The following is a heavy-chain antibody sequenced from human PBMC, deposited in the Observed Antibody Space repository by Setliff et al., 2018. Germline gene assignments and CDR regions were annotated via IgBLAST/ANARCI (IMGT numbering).Heavy chain of an antibody. Sequence: GESLKISCKGSGYSFTRNWISWVRQMPGKGLEWMGRIDPSDSYTNYSPSFQGHVTISADKSISTAYVQWSNLKASDTAMYYCARLRGATSYYYMDVWGKGTTVTVSS. J-gene: IGHJ6*03. V-gene: IGHV5-10-1*01. D-gene: IGHD1-26*01. CDR3: ARLRGATSYYYMDV. CDR2: IDPSDSYT. CDR1: GYSFTRNW.